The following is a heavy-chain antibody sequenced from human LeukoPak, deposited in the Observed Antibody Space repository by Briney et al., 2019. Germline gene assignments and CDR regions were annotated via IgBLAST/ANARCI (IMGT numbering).Heavy chain of an antibody. V-gene: IGHV1-2*02. J-gene: IGHJ4*02. CDR3: ARDGPAQMVDFDY. Sequence: ASVKVSCKASGYTFTGSGWYLYWLRQAPGQGLECVGWLHPNNGATGYAQKFQGRVAMTTDTSISTAYMELSGLRPDDTAMYYCARDGPAQMVDFDYWGQGTLVTVSS. CDR2: LHPNNGAT. CDR1: GYTFTGSGWY. D-gene: IGHD3-10*01.